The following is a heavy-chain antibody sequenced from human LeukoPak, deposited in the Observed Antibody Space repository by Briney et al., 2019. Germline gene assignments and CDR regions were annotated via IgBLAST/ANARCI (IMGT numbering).Heavy chain of an antibody. J-gene: IGHJ4*02. D-gene: IGHD6-13*01. Sequence: QPGGSLRLPCAVSGFTFISYSMNWVRQAPGKGLEWVSYISSGSATIYYADSVKGRFTISRDNAKNSLYLQMNSLRDEDTAVYYCAREVGSWYDYWGQGTLVTVSS. CDR2: ISSGSATI. CDR3: AREVGSWYDY. CDR1: GFTFISYS. V-gene: IGHV3-48*02.